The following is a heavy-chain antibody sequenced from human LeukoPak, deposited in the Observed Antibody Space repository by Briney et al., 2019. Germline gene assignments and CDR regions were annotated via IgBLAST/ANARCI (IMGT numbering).Heavy chain of an antibody. CDR2: ISGSGGST. J-gene: IGHJ4*02. Sequence: GGSLRLSCAASGFTFSSYAMSWVRQAPGKGLEWVSAISGSGGSTYYADSVKGRFTISRDNSKNTLYLQMNSLRAENTAVYYCASSRVPRPTVTPDWYFDYWGQGTLVTVSS. CDR3: ASSRVPRPTVTPDWYFDY. D-gene: IGHD4-17*01. CDR1: GFTFSSYA. V-gene: IGHV3-23*01.